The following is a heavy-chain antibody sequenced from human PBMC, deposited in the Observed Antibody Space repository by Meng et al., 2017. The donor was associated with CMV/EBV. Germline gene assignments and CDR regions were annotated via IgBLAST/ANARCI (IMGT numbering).Heavy chain of an antibody. D-gene: IGHD4-23*01. CDR2: ISSSGSTI. V-gene: IGHV3-11*01. Sequence: GESLNISCAASGFIFSDYYMSWIRQAPGKGLEWVSYISSSGSTIYYADSVKGRFTISRDNAKNSLYLQMNSLRAEDTAVYYCARGSKDAFGLRWNWFDRWGEGTLVTVSS. CDR1: GFIFSDYY. CDR3: ARGSKDAFGLRWNWFDR. J-gene: IGHJ5*02.